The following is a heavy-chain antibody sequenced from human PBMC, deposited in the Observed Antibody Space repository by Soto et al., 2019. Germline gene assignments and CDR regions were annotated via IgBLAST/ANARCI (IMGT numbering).Heavy chain of an antibody. CDR3: ARDEAARGFPDY. V-gene: IGHV1-2*02. CDR1: GYTFTGYY. Sequence: QVQLVQSGAEVKKPGASVKVSCKASGYTFTGYYMHWVRQAPGQGLEWMGWINPNSGGTSYAQKFQGRVTMTRDTSISTAYMELSRLRSDDTAVYYCARDEAARGFPDYWGQGTLVTVSS. CDR2: INPNSGGT. D-gene: IGHD6-6*01. J-gene: IGHJ4*02.